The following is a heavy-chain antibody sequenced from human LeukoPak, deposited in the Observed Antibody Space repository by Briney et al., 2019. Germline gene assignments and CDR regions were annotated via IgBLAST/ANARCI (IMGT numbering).Heavy chain of an antibody. Sequence: GGSLRLSCAASGFTFTSCAMTWVRQAPGKGLEWVSAISGSADKTHYADSVKGRFTISRDNSKNTLYLQMNTLRAEDTAVYYCARQYYYDSSGYYDAYFQHWGQGTLVTVSS. V-gene: IGHV3-23*01. D-gene: IGHD3-22*01. CDR2: ISGSADKT. CDR3: ARQYYYDSSGYYDAYFQH. J-gene: IGHJ1*01. CDR1: GFTFTSCA.